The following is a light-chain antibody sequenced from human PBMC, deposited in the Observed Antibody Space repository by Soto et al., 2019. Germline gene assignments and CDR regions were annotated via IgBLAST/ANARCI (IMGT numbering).Light chain of an antibody. CDR2: DAS. J-gene: IGKJ4*01. CDR1: QSIRNY. Sequence: EVVLTQSPATLSLSPGERATLSCRASQSIRNYLAWYQQKPGQAPRLLIYDASNRATGIPARFSGSGSVTDFILTISSLEPEDSGVYYCQQRNDWVTFGGGTKVEIK. CDR3: QQRNDWVT. V-gene: IGKV3-11*01.